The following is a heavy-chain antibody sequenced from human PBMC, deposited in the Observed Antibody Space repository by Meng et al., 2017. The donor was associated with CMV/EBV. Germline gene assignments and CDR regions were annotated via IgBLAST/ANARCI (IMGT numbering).Heavy chain of an antibody. J-gene: IGHJ6*02. CDR1: GYTFTGYY. CDR3: ARVLLRFLEWLSDYGMDV. Sequence: ASVKVSCKASGYTFTGYYMHWVRQAPGQGLEWMGWINPNSGGTNYAQKFQGRVTMTRDTSISTAYMELSRLRSDDTAVYYCARVLLRFLEWLSDYGMDVRGQGTTVTVSS. V-gene: IGHV1-2*02. CDR2: INPNSGGT. D-gene: IGHD3-3*01.